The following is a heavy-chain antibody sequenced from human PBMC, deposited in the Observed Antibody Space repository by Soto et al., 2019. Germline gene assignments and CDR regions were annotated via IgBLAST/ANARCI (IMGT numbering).Heavy chain of an antibody. V-gene: IGHV1-69*13. CDR1: GGTFSSYA. J-gene: IGHJ4*02. CDR2: IIPIFGTA. CDR3: ASNYYYDSSGYFRPFDY. Sequence: SVKVSCKASGGTFSSYAISWVRQAPGQGLEWMGGIIPIFGTANYAQKFQGRVTITADESTSTAYMELSSLRSEDTAVYYCASNYYYDSSGYFRPFDYWGQGTLVTVSS. D-gene: IGHD3-22*01.